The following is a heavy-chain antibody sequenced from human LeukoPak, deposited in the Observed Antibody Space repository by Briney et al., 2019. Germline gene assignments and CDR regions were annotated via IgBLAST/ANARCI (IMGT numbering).Heavy chain of an antibody. D-gene: IGHD2-15*01. J-gene: IGHJ5*02. V-gene: IGHV3-48*03. Sequence: GGSLRLSCAASGFTFYSYGMNWVRQATGKGLEWISYISAGSTVYYADSVKGRFTISRDNGKNSLYLQMNSLRIDDTAVYYCAKDRGYDCSGGRCRFDPWGQGTQVTVSS. CDR2: ISAGSTV. CDR3: AKDRGYDCSGGRCRFDP. CDR1: GFTFYSYG.